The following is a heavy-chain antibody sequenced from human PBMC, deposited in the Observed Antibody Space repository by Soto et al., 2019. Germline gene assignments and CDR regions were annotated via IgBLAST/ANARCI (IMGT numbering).Heavy chain of an antibody. CDR2: IYFSGST. Sequence: SETLSLTCTVSGGSISSGGYYWSWIRQHPGKGLEWIGYIYFSGSTYYNPSLKSRVTISVDTSKNQFSLKLSSVTAADTVVYYCARSPHIQLWSYPSDYWGQGTLVTVSS. J-gene: IGHJ4*02. V-gene: IGHV4-31*03. CDR3: ARSPHIQLWSYPSDY. CDR1: GGSISSGGYY. D-gene: IGHD5-18*01.